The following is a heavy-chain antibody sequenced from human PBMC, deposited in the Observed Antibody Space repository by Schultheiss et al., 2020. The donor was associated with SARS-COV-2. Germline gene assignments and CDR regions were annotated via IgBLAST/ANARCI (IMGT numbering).Heavy chain of an antibody. CDR1: GFTFSSYS. V-gene: IGHV3-7*03. CDR3: ARGGRRFDP. Sequence: GESLKISCAASGFTFSSYSMNWVRQAPGKGLEWVANIRNDGFETYYVDSVKGRFTISRDNAKNSLYLQMNSLRVGDTAVYYCARGGRRFDPWGQGTLVTVSS. CDR2: IRNDGFET. J-gene: IGHJ5*02.